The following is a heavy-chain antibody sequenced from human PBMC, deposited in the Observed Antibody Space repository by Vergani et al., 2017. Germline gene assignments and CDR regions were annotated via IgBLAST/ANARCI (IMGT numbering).Heavy chain of an antibody. CDR3: ARGDLGDYAPGYYYYYGMDV. D-gene: IGHD4-17*01. CDR1: GGSISSYY. CDR2: IYYSGST. V-gene: IGHV4-59*01. Sequence: QVQLQESGPGLVKPSETLSLTCTVSGGSISSYYWSWIRQPPGKGLGWIGYIYYSGSTNYNPALKSRVTISVDTSKNQFSLKLSSVTAADTAVYYCARGDLGDYAPGYYYYYGMDVWGQGTTVTVSS. J-gene: IGHJ6*02.